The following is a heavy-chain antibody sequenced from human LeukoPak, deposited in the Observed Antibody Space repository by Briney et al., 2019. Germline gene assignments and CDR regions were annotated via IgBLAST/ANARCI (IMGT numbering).Heavy chain of an antibody. CDR3: ARAWRIYDTLPVYYYGMDV. CDR2: ISAYNGNT. V-gene: IGHV1-18*01. CDR1: GYTFTSYG. Sequence: ASVKVSCKASGYTFTSYGISWVRQAPGQGLEWMGWISAYNGNTNYAQKLQGRVTMTRNTSISTAYMELSSLRSEDTAVYYCARAWRIYDTLPVYYYGMDVWGQGTTVTVSS. J-gene: IGHJ6*02. D-gene: IGHD3-9*01.